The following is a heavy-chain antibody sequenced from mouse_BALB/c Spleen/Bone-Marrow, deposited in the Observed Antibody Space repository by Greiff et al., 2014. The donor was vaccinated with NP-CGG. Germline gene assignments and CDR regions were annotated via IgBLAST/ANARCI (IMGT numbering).Heavy chain of an antibody. J-gene: IGHJ4*01. CDR1: GYSFTGYA. CDR2: INPYNGGT. CDR3: ARKGPYYRYDPYAMDY. D-gene: IGHD2-14*01. Sequence: EVQLQQSGPELVKPGASMKISCKASGYSFTGYAMNWVKQSHGKNLEWIGLINPYNGGTSYNQKFKGKATLTVDKSSSTAYMELLSLTSEDSAVYYCARKGPYYRYDPYAMDYWGQGTSVTVSS. V-gene: IGHV1-26*01.